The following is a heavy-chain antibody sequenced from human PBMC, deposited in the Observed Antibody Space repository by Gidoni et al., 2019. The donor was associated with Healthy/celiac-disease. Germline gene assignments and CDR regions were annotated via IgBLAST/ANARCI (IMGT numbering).Heavy chain of an antibody. Sequence: QVQLVQSGAEVKQPGASVKVSCKASGYTFTSYGISWVRQAPGQGLEWMGWISAYNGNTNYAQKLQGRVTMTTDTSTSTAYMELRSLRSDDTAVYYCARSDIVVVPAAIPYDYWGQGTLVTVSS. J-gene: IGHJ4*02. CDR2: ISAYNGNT. V-gene: IGHV1-18*01. D-gene: IGHD2-2*02. CDR3: ARSDIVVVPAAIPYDY. CDR1: GYTFTSYG.